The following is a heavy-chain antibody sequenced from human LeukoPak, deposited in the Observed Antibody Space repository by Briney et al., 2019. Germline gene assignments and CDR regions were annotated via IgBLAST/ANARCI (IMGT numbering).Heavy chain of an antibody. V-gene: IGHV3-23*01. CDR3: VKAIVGARGYYYYYYMDV. CDR1: GFTFSSYA. Sequence: GGSLRLSCAASGFTFSSYAMSWVRQAPGKGLEWVSAISGSGGSTYYADSVKGRFTISRDNSKNTLYLQMNSLRAEDTAVYYCVKAIVGARGYYYYYYMDVWGKGTTVTVSS. J-gene: IGHJ6*03. D-gene: IGHD1-26*01. CDR2: ISGSGGST.